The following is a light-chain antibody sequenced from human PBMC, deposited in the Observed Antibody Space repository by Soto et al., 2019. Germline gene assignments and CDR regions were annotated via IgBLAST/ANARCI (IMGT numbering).Light chain of an antibody. CDR2: LNSDGSH. Sequence: QPVLTQSPSASASLGASVKLTCTLSSGHSSYAIAWHQQQPEKGPRYLMKLNSDGSHSKGDGIPDRFSGSSSGAERYLTISSLQSEAEADYDCQTWGTGIVVFGGGTKVTVL. J-gene: IGLJ2*01. V-gene: IGLV4-69*01. CDR3: QTWGTGIVV. CDR1: SGHSSYA.